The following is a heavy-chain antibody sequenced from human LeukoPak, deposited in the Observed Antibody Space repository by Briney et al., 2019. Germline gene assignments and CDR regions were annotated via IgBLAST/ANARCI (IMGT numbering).Heavy chain of an antibody. J-gene: IGHJ4*02. CDR2: ISGSDGST. Sequence: PRGSLRLSCAASGFTFSSYAMSWVRQAPGKGLEWVSVISGSDGSTYYADSVKGRFTISRDNSENTLYLQMKSLRAEDTAVYYCARGDGYNFFDYWGQGTLVTVSS. CDR3: ARGDGYNFFDY. D-gene: IGHD5-24*01. CDR1: GFTFSSYA. V-gene: IGHV3-23*01.